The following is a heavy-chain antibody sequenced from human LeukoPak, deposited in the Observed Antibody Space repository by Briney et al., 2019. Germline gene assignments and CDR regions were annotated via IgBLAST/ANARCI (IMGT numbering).Heavy chain of an antibody. CDR1: GYTFINWG. J-gene: IGHJ4*02. Sequence: SVTVTCLGSGYTFINWGILWLRPAPGKGLDWMGWISDYYGNTNYAHKPQGRVTQTTDTSTSTAYMELRSLRSDDTAVYYCARAGGCSGGSCYPSYLDYWGQETLVTVSS. CDR2: ISDYYGNT. CDR3: ARAGGCSGGSCYPSYLDY. D-gene: IGHD2-15*01. V-gene: IGHV1-18*01.